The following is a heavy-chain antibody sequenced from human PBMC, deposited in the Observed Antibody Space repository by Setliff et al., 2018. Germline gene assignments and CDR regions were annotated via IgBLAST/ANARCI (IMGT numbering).Heavy chain of an antibody. CDR1: GYSFSTYA. CDR2: INPNSGGT. J-gene: IGHJ6*03. Sequence: ASVKVSCKASGYSFSTYAMHWVRQAPGQGLEWMGRINPNSGGTNYAQKFQGRVTMTWDSSISTAYLDLSTLRSDDTAVYYCVSKFNTAFSSETVIGYFYNSMDVWGKGTTVTVSS. V-gene: IGHV1-2*06. CDR3: VSKFNTAFSSETVIGYFYNSMDV. D-gene: IGHD3-3*01.